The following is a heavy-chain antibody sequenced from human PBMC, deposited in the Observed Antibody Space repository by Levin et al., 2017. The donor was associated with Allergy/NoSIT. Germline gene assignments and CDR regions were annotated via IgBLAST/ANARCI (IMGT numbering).Heavy chain of an antibody. CDR1: GFTFSSYW. Sequence: GESLKISCAASGFTFSSYWMHWVRQAPGKGLVWVSHINSDGSNTNYADSVKGRFTISRDNAKNTLYLQMNSLRAEDTAVYYCARGGCRSTSCLDYWGQGTLVTVSS. J-gene: IGHJ4*02. CDR2: INSDGSNT. V-gene: IGHV3-74*01. D-gene: IGHD2-2*01. CDR3: ARGGCRSTSCLDY.